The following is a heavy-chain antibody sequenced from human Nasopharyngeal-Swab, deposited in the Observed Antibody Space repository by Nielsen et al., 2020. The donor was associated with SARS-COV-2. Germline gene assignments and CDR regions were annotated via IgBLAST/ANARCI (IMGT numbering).Heavy chain of an antibody. J-gene: IGHJ4*02. CDR3: AKDLRGPYFF. Sequence: WIRQPPGKGLEWVAAIVGSGDISGSGGSTYYADSVKGRFTISRGNSKNTLSLQMNSLRAEDTAVYYCAKDLRGPYFFWGQGTLVTVSS. V-gene: IGHV3-23*01. CDR2: IVGSGDISGSGGST. D-gene: IGHD2/OR15-2a*01.